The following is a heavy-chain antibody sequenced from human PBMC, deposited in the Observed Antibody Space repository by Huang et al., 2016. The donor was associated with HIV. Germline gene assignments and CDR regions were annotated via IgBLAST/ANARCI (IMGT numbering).Heavy chain of an antibody. CDR1: GGSFSGYY. Sequence: VHLQQWGAGLLKPSETLSLTCAVYGGSFSGYYWNWIRQSPGKGLEWIGQINHGGMTNYNPSLESRVTVAVDPSKKQFALKLSSVSVADSAVYYCAREIMISFGGPFDPWGQGTLVSVSS. J-gene: IGHJ5*02. CDR2: INHGGMT. D-gene: IGHD3-16*01. CDR3: AREIMISFGGPFDP. V-gene: IGHV4-34*01.